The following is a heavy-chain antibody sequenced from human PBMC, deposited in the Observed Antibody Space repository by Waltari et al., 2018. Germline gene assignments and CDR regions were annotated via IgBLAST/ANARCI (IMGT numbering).Heavy chain of an antibody. D-gene: IGHD5-12*01. V-gene: IGHV4-59*01. CDR2: IYYSGST. CDR3: ARGDIVATQVDY. Sequence: QVQLQESGPGLVKPSETLSLTCTVSGGSISSYYWSWIRQPPGKGLEWIVYIYYSGSTNYNPSLKSRVTISVDTSKNQLFLKLSSVTAADTAVYYCARGDIVATQVDYWGQGTLVTVSS. CDR1: GGSISSYY. J-gene: IGHJ4*02.